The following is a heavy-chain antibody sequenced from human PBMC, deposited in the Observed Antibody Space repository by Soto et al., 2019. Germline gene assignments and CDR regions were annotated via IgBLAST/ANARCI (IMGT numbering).Heavy chain of an antibody. CDR1: GYTLTNYY. V-gene: IGHV1-46*03. CDR3: ARVGYLGSGSYKIEGGGFMDV. J-gene: IGHJ6*03. CDR2: INPSGGRT. Sequence: QVQLVQSGAEVKKPGASVTVSCKASGYTLTNYYIHWVRQAPGQGLEWMGMINPSGGRTSLTEKFKGEVTLTRDTTTSTVDMELSRLGSEATAVYYCARVGYLGSGSYKIEGGGFMDVWGTGTTVTVSS. D-gene: IGHD3-10*01.